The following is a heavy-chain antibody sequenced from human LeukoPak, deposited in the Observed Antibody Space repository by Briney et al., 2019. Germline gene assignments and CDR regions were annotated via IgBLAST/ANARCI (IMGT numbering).Heavy chain of an antibody. D-gene: IGHD3-22*01. V-gene: IGHV3-48*01. CDR2: ISSSSSTI. CDR3: ARVYYYDSSGYYGREDDAFDI. CDR1: GFTFSSYS. Sequence: GGSLRLSCAASGFTFSSYSMNWVRQAPGKGLEWVSYISSSSSTIYYADSVKGRFTISRDNAKNSLYLQMNSLRAEDTAVYYCARVYYYDSSGYYGREDDAFDIWGQGTMVAVSS. J-gene: IGHJ3*02.